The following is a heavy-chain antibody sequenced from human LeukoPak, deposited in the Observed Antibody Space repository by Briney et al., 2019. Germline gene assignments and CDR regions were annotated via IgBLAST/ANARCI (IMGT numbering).Heavy chain of an antibody. CDR2: IWYDGSNR. Sequence: PGGSLRLSCVASGFMSRSYGMHWVRQAPGKGLEWVAVIWYDGSNRYYTDSVKGRFTISRDNSNNTLYLQMNSLRVEDTAVYYCARGHVRGYSYGFGYWGQGSLVTVSS. CDR3: ARGHVRGYSYGFGY. J-gene: IGHJ4*02. D-gene: IGHD5-18*01. V-gene: IGHV3-33*08. CDR1: GFMSRSYG.